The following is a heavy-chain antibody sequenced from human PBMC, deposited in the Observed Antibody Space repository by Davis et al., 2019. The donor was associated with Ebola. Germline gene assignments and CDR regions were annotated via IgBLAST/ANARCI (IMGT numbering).Heavy chain of an antibody. J-gene: IGHJ4*02. D-gene: IGHD4-11*01. CDR3: AGLDYSGHYFDY. CDR1: GYTFTDYK. Sequence: ASVKVSCKASGYTFTDYKIHWVRQAPGQRLEWMGWINPGNGNTIYSERFQGRVTISSDTSATTIYVGLSSLTSEDTAVYFCAGLDYSGHYFDYWGQGTLVTVSS. V-gene: IGHV1-3*01. CDR2: INPGNGNT.